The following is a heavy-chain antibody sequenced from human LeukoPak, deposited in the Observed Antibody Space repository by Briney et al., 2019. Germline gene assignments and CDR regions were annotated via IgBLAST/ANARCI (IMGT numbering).Heavy chain of an antibody. J-gene: IGHJ4*02. V-gene: IGHV3-23*01. CDR2: ISGSGGST. Sequence: QSGGSLRLSCAASGFTFSSYAMSWVRQAPGKGLEWVSTISGSGGSTYFADSVKGRFTISRDNSRNTLYLQMNSLRAEDTAVYYCAKNRGSSGWWDFDYWGQGTLVTVSS. D-gene: IGHD6-19*01. CDR3: AKNRGSSGWWDFDY. CDR1: GFTFSSYA.